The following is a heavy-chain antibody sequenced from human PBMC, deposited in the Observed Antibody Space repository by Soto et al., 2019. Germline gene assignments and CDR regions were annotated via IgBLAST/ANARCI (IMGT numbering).Heavy chain of an antibody. Sequence: SETLSLTCTVSGGSISSYYWSWIRQPPGKGLEWIGYIYYSGSTNYNPSLKSRVTISVDTSKNQFSLKLSSVTAADTAVYYCARDGSDYGDYFGWFDPWGQGTLVTVS. D-gene: IGHD4-17*01. V-gene: IGHV4-59*01. CDR3: ARDGSDYGDYFGWFDP. CDR1: GGSISSYY. CDR2: IYYSGST. J-gene: IGHJ5*02.